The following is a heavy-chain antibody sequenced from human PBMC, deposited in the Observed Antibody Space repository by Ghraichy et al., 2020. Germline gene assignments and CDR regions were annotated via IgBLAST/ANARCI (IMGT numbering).Heavy chain of an antibody. CDR2: IYYSGST. CDR1: GGSISSSSYY. J-gene: IGHJ4*02. D-gene: IGHD4-17*01. Sequence: SETLSLTCTVSGGSISSSSYYWGWIRQPPGKGLEWIGSIYYSGSTYYNPSLKSRVTISVDTSKNQFSLKLSSVTAADTAVYYCARQTGDDDYGDGYYFDYWGQGTLVTVSS. V-gene: IGHV4-39*01. CDR3: ARQTGDDDYGDGYYFDY.